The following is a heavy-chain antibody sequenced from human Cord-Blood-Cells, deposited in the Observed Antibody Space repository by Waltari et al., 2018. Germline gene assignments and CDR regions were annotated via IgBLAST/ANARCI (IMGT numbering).Heavy chain of an antibody. J-gene: IGHJ3*02. CDR3: ARFQLLGAVDI. CDR1: GGSFSGYY. V-gene: IGHV4-34*01. Sequence: QVQLQQWGAGLLKPSETLSLTCAVYGGSFSGYYWSWIRQPPGKGLEWIGEIKHSGSTNYNPSLTSRVTISVDTSKNQFSLKLSSVTAADTAVYYCARFQLLGAVDIWGQGTMVTDSS. D-gene: IGHD3-10*01. CDR2: IKHSGST.